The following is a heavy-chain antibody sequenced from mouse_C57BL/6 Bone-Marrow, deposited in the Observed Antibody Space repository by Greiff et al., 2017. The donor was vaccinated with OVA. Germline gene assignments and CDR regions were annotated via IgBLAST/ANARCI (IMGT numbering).Heavy chain of an antibody. D-gene: IGHD2-3*01. Sequence: EVHLVESGGGLVKPGGSLKLSCAASGFTFSDYGMHWVRQAPEKGLEWVAYISSGSSTIYYADTVKGRFTISRDNAKNTLFLQMTSLRSEDTAMYYCARIYDGYYFRFAYWGQGTLVTVSA. CDR2: ISSGSSTI. CDR3: ARIYDGYYFRFAY. CDR1: GFTFSDYG. J-gene: IGHJ3*01. V-gene: IGHV5-17*01.